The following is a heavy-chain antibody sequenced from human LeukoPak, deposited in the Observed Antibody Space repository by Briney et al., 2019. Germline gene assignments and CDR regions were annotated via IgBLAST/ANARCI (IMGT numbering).Heavy chain of an antibody. D-gene: IGHD6-19*01. Sequence: PSETLSLTCTVSGGSLRNYYWGWIRQPPGKGLEWIGYIYYSGSTNYNPSLKSRVTISVAPSRNQFYLKLKSVTAADTAVYFCASLLPGVAGTSYFPHWGQGTLVTVSS. V-gene: IGHV4-59*08. CDR3: ASLLPGVAGTSYFPH. CDR1: GGSLRNYY. CDR2: IYYSGST. J-gene: IGHJ1*01.